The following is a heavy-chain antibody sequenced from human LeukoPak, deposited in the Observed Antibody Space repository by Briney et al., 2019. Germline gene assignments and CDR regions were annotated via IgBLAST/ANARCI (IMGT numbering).Heavy chain of an antibody. D-gene: IGHD3-3*01. CDR3: AREAIFGVVREYYFDY. CDR2: INLSGGTT. V-gene: IGHV1-46*01. CDR1: GYTFTRYH. Sequence: GASVKVSCKTSGYTFTRYHIHWVRQAPGQGLEWMGVINLSGGTTTYAQNFQGRVTMTRDTSTITVYMELSSLRSDDTAVYYCAREAIFGVVREYYFDYWGQGTLVTVS. J-gene: IGHJ4*02.